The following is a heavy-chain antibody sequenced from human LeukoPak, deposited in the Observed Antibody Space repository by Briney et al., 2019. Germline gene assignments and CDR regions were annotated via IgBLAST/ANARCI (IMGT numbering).Heavy chain of an antibody. CDR1: GGSISSSNW. CDR3: AKLPTTVNAFDI. J-gene: IGHJ3*02. V-gene: IGHV4-4*02. Sequence: SETLSLTCAVSGGSISSSNWWSWVRQPPGKGLEWIGEIYHSGSTNYNPSLKSRVTISVDTSKNQFSLRLNSVTAADTAVYYCAKLPTTVNAFDIWGQGTMVTVSS. D-gene: IGHD4-17*01. CDR2: IYHSGST.